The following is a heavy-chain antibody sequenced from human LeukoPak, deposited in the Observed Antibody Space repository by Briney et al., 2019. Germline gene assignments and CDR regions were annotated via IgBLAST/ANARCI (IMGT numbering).Heavy chain of an antibody. V-gene: IGHV4-4*07. D-gene: IGHD2/OR15-2a*01. CDR3: AREGARSSYLYYYYYMDV. J-gene: IGHJ6*03. CDR2: IYTSGST. Sequence: PSETLSLTCTVSGGSISSYYWSWIRQPAGKGLEWIGRIYTSGSTNYNPSLKSRVTMSVDTSKNQFSLKLSSVTAADTAVYYCAREGARSSYLYYYYYMDVWGKGTTVTVSS. CDR1: GGSISSYY.